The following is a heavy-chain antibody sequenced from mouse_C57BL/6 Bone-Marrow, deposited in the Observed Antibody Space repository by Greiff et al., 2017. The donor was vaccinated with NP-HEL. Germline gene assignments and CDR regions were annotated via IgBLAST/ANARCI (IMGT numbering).Heavy chain of an antibody. Sequence: QVQLQQSGAELARPGASVKLSCKASGYTFTSYGISWVKQRTGQGLEWIGEIYPRSGNTYYNEKFKGKATLTADKSSSTAYMELRSLTSEDSAVYFCARREYYYGSSWFAYWGQGTLVTVSA. V-gene: IGHV1-81*01. D-gene: IGHD1-1*01. CDR3: ARREYYYGSSWFAY. CDR2: IYPRSGNT. CDR1: GYTFTSYG. J-gene: IGHJ3*01.